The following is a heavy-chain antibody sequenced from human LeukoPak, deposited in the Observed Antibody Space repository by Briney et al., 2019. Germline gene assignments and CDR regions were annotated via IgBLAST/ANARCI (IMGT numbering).Heavy chain of an antibody. CDR1: GFTFSSYG. J-gene: IGHJ4*02. Sequence: GGSLRLSCAASGFTFSSYGMHWVRQAPGKGLEWVAVIWYDGSNKYYADSVKGRFTISRDNSKNTLYLQMNSLRAEDTAVYYCARHCSSTSCSPHWGQGTQVTVSS. D-gene: IGHD2-2*01. CDR2: IWYDGSNK. V-gene: IGHV3-33*01. CDR3: ARHCSSTSCSPH.